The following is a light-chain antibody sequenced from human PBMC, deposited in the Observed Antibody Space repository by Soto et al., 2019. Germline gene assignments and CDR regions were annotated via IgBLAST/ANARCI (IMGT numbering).Light chain of an antibody. Sequence: DIQMTQYPSSLSASIGDRVTITCRANQRISNYVNWYQQRPGKAPRVLIFSASTLQSGVPSRFSGSGSGTDFTLTISSLEPEDFGTYFCQQSYSTPGARTFGGGTKVDIK. CDR3: QQSYSTPGART. J-gene: IGKJ4*01. CDR2: SAS. CDR1: QRISNY. V-gene: IGKV1-39*01.